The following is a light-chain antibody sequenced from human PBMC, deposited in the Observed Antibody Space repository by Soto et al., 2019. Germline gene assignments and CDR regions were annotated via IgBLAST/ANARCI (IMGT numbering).Light chain of an antibody. CDR2: EGI. CDR3: SSYTSSSTLFYV. J-gene: IGLJ1*01. Sequence: QSVLTQPASVSGSPGQSITISCTGTSSTVGGFNVVSWYQQHPGKAPKVIIYEGIKRPSGVSNRFSGSNSGSTASLTISGLQAEDEADYYCSSYTSSSTLFYVLGTGNKVTVL. CDR1: SSTVGGFNV. V-gene: IGLV2-14*02.